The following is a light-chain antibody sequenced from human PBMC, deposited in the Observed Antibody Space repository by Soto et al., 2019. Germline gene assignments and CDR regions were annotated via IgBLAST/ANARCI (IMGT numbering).Light chain of an antibody. CDR1: QSISSD. J-gene: IGKJ4*01. CDR3: QQYNNWPFT. V-gene: IGKV3-15*01. Sequence: EIVMTQSPATLSVSPGERATLSCRASQSISSDLAWYQQIPGQAPRHLIYGASTRATGIPARFSGSGSGTELTLTISSLQSEDFAVYYCQQYNNWPFTFGGGTKVEIK. CDR2: GAS.